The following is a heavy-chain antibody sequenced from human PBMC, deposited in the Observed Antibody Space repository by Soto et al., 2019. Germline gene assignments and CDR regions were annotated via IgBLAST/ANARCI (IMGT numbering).Heavy chain of an antibody. Sequence: PGGSLRLSCAVSGFTVSTYGMHWVRQAPGKGLEWVAVISRDGGTKYYADSVKGRFTTSRDNSRNTLFLEMNSLRGDDMAVYYCAKEPVGPDWYXDLWGRGTLVTVSS. J-gene: IGHJ2*01. V-gene: IGHV3-30*18. CDR3: AKEPVGPDWYXDL. CDR1: GFTVSTYG. CDR2: ISRDGGTK.